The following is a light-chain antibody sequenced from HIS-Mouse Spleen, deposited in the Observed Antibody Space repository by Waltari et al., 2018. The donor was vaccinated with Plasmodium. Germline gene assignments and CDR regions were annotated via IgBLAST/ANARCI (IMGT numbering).Light chain of an antibody. CDR3: QQYNNWSFT. CDR2: GAS. J-gene: IGKJ3*01. V-gene: IGKV3-15*01. Sequence: EIVMTQSPATLSVSPGERATLSCRASQRVGSNLAWYQQTPGQAPRLLIYGASTRATGIPARFSGSGSGTEFTLTISSLQSEDFAVYYCQQYNNWSFTFGPGTKVDIK. CDR1: QRVGSN.